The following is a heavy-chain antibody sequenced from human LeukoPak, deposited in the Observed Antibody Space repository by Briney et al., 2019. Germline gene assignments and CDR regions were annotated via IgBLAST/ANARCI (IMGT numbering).Heavy chain of an antibody. V-gene: IGHV4-30-2*01. CDR2: IYHSGST. D-gene: IGHD3-10*01. J-gene: IGHJ4*02. CDR3: ARVYSTMVRGVIRIYYFDY. Sequence: SETLSLTCAVSGASISSGGYSWRWIRQPPGKGLEWIGYIYHSGSTYYNPSLKSRVTISVDRSKNQFSLKLSSVTAADTAVYYCARVYSTMVRGVIRIYYFDYWGQGTLVTVSS. CDR1: GASISSGGYS.